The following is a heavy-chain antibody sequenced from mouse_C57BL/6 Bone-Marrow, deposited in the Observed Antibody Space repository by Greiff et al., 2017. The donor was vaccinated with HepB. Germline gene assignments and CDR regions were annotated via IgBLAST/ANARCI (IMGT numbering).Heavy chain of an antibody. CDR3: ARAPSYGYYFDY. D-gene: IGHD1-1*01. Sequence: EVQLVESGGGLVKPGGSLKLSCAASGFTFSSYAMSWVRQTPEKRLEWVATISDGGSYTYYPDNVKGRFTISRDNAKNNLYLQMSHLKSEDTAMYYCARAPSYGYYFDYWGQGTTLTVSS. CDR2: ISDGGSYT. V-gene: IGHV5-4*01. J-gene: IGHJ2*01. CDR1: GFTFSSYA.